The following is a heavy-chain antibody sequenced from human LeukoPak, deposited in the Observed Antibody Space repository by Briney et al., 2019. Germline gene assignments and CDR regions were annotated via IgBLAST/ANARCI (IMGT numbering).Heavy chain of an antibody. D-gene: IGHD1-26*01. Sequence: GGSLRLSCAASGFTFSTSAMNWVRQAPGKGLEWVSSINNVISHIYYADSVRGRFTISRDNANNVLYLQMNSLRAEATAGYYCARDPTYYLRYGYFDSWGQGTLVTVSS. CDR3: ARDPTYYLRYGYFDS. J-gene: IGHJ4*02. V-gene: IGHV3-21*06. CDR2: INNVISHI. CDR1: GFTFSTSA.